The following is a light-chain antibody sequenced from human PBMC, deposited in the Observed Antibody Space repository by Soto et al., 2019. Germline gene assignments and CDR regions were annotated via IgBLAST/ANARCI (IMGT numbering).Light chain of an antibody. CDR2: EVT. CDR3: NSYTSSNTYV. J-gene: IGLJ1*01. Sequence: QSALAQPPSVSGTPGQSVTISCTGTNSDVGSYNRVAWYQQPPGTAPKLMIYEVTNRPSGVPDRFSGSKSGNTASLTISGLQAEDEADYYCNSYTSSNTYVFGTGTKVTVL. CDR1: NSDVGSYNR. V-gene: IGLV2-18*02.